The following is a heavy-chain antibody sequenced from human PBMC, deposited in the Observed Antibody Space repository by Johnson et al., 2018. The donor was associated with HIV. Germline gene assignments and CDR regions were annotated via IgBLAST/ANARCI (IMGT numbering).Heavy chain of an antibody. Sequence: QVQLVESGGGVVQPGRSLRLSCAASGFTFNNYGMHWVRQAPGKGLEWVAVIYSGGTTYYTDSVKGRFTIYRDNAKNSLYLQMNSLRAEDTALYYCARDWDYYDSSASNDAFDVWGQGTMVTVSS. J-gene: IGHJ3*01. CDR1: GFTFNNYG. V-gene: IGHV3-NL1*01. CDR2: IYSGGTT. D-gene: IGHD3-22*01. CDR3: ARDWDYYDSSASNDAFDV.